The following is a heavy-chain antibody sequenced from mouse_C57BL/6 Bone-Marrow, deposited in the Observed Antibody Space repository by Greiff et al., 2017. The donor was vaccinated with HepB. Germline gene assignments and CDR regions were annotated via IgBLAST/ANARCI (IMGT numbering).Heavy chain of an antibody. J-gene: IGHJ3*01. CDR2: IDPSDSYT. V-gene: IGHV1-59*01. D-gene: IGHD2-3*01. Sequence: QVQLQQPGAELVRPGTSVKLSCKASGYTFTSYWMHWVKQRPGQGLEWIGVIDPSDSYTNYNQKFKGKATLTVDTSSSTAYMQLSSLTSEDSAVYYCARSRLLRFAYWGQGTLVTVSA. CDR3: ARSRLLRFAY. CDR1: GYTFTSYW.